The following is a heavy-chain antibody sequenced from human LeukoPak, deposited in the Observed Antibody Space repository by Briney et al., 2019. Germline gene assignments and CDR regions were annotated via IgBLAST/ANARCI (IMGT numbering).Heavy chain of an antibody. CDR1: GFTFSSYG. Sequence: GGSLRLSCAASGFTFSSYGMHWVRQAPGKGLEWVSAISGSGGSTYYADSVKGRFTISRDNSKNTLYLQMNSLRAEDTAVYYCAKDGLTYYYDSSGSTLGAFDIWGQGTMVTVSS. CDR3: AKDGLTYYYDSSGSTLGAFDI. D-gene: IGHD3-22*01. J-gene: IGHJ3*02. CDR2: ISGSGGST. V-gene: IGHV3-23*01.